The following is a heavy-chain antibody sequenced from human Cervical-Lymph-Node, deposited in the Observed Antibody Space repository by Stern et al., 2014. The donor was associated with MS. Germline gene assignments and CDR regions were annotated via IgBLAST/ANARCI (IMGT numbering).Heavy chain of an antibody. Sequence: VQLVESGAEVGTPGSSVKVSCTASGGSLTSLSISWVRQAPGQGLEWMGGVIPTFNTAAYAQKFQDRVTITADKCMNAVYMELSSLGPEDTAMYYCAKDPPLGVLLEGGYKYFDVDVWGQGTTVTVSS. CDR3: AKDPPLGVLLEGGYKYFDVDV. CDR1: GGSLTSLS. J-gene: IGHJ6*02. CDR2: VIPTFNTA. V-gene: IGHV1-69*06. D-gene: IGHD3-3*01.